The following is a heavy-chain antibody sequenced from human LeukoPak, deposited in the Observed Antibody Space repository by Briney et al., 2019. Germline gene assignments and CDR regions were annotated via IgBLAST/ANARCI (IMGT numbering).Heavy chain of an antibody. D-gene: IGHD6-19*01. CDR3: ARDSAVLSSGWYGGDYFDY. V-gene: IGHV4-39*07. Sequence: SETLSLTCTVSGGSISSSSYYWGWIRQPPGKGLEWIGSIYYSGSTYYNPSLKSRVTISVDTSKNQFSLKLSSVTAADTAVYYCARDSAVLSSGWYGGDYFDYWGQGTLVTVSS. CDR1: GGSISSSSYY. CDR2: IYYSGST. J-gene: IGHJ4*02.